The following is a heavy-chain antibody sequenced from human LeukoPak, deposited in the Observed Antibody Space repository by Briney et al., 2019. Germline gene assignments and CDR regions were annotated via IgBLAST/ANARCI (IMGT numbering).Heavy chain of an antibody. CDR3: AKDLNGYYIAIDY. V-gene: IGHV3-23*01. J-gene: IGHJ4*02. D-gene: IGHD3-9*01. CDR2: VSGSGSNT. Sequence: GGSLRLSCAASGLTFSSYAMSWVRQAPGKGLEWVSSVSGSGSNTYYADSVKGRFTISRDNSKNTLHLQMNSLRAEDTAVYYCAKDLNGYYIAIDYWGQGTLVTVSS. CDR1: GLTFSSYA.